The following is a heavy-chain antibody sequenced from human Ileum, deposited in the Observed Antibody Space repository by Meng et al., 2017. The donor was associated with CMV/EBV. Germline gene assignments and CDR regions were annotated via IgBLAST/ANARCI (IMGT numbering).Heavy chain of an antibody. J-gene: IGHJ4*02. CDR2: IRNSGTTI. D-gene: IGHD2-15*01. CDR1: GFTFSHYS. V-gene: IGHV3-11*04. Sequence: LRLSCAASGFTFSHYSLSWIRQAPGNGLECVSYIRNSGTTIYYADSVKGRFTISRDNAKNSLELQMTSLSFEDTAVYYCARGDIVLDYWGQGTLVTVSS. CDR3: ARGDIVLDY.